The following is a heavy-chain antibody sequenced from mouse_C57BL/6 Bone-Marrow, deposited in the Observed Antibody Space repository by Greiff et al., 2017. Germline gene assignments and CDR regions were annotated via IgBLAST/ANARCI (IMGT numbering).Heavy chain of an antibody. CDR1: GYTFTSYW. CDR3: AKIYYGYLYFDY. V-gene: IGHV1-64*01. D-gene: IGHD2-2*01. J-gene: IGHJ2*01. CDR2: IHPNSGST. Sequence: QVHVKQPGAELVKPGASVKLSCKASGYTFTSYWMHWVKQRPGQGLEWIGMIHPNSGSTNYNEKFKSKATLTVDKSSNTAYMQLSSLTSEDSAVYYCAKIYYGYLYFDYWGQGTTLTVSS.